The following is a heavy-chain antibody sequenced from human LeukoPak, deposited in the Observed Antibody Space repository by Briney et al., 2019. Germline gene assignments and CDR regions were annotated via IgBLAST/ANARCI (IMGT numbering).Heavy chain of an antibody. D-gene: IGHD1-14*01. V-gene: IGHV4-59*01. CDR3: ARDLLGGMDY. CDR2: IYYSGST. J-gene: IGHJ4*02. CDR1: GGSISSYY. Sequence: SETLSLTXTVSGGSISSYYWSWIGQPPGKGLEWIGYIYYSGSTNYNPSLKSRVTISVDTSKNQFSLKLSSVTAADTAVYYCARDLLGGMDYWGQGTLVTVSS.